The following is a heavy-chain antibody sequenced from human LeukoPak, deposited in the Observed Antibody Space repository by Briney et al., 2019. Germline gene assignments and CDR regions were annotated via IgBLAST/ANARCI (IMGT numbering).Heavy chain of an antibody. D-gene: IGHD3-22*01. CDR3: ARPGDDSSGYSELTGDAFDI. CDR2: MNPNSGNT. V-gene: IGHV1-8*01. J-gene: IGHJ3*02. CDR1: GYTFISYD. Sequence: ASVKVSCKASGYTFISYDINWVRQATGQGLEWMGWMNPNSGNTGYAQKFQGRVTMTRNTSISTAYMELSSLRSEDTAVYYCARPGDDSSGYSELTGDAFDIWGQGTMVTVSS.